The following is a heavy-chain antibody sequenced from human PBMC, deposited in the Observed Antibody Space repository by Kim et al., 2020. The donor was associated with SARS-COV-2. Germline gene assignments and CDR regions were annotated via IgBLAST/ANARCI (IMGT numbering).Heavy chain of an antibody. D-gene: IGHD3-22*01. CDR1: GGSFSGYY. Sequence: SETLSLTCAVYGGSFSGYYWSWIRQPPGKGLEWIGEINHSGSTNYNPSLKSRVTISVDTSKNQFSLKLSSVTAADTAVYYCARGELVVISYHYGMDVWGQGTTVTVSS. J-gene: IGHJ6*02. V-gene: IGHV4-34*01. CDR2: INHSGST. CDR3: ARGELVVISYHYGMDV.